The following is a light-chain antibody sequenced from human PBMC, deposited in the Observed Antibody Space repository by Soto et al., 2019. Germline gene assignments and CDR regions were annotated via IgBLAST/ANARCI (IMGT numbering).Light chain of an antibody. CDR3: QQRSNCPLT. CDR2: DAS. Sequence: EIVLTQSPATLSLSPGERATLSCRASQSVSSYLAWYQQKPGQAPRLHIYDASNRATGIPARFSGSGSGTDFTLTISSLEPEDFAVYYCQQRSNCPLTFGGGTKVEIK. CDR1: QSVSSY. J-gene: IGKJ4*01. V-gene: IGKV3-11*01.